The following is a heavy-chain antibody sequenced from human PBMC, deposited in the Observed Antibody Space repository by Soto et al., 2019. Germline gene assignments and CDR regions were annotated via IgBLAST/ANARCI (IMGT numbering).Heavy chain of an antibody. V-gene: IGHV3-33*03. CDR1: GFTFNNYG. CDR2: IWHDGSNK. J-gene: IGHJ4*02. D-gene: IGHD6-19*01. CDR3: ALEAGPPRTKGQQLLEC. Sequence: PGGSLRLSCAASGFTFNNYGMHWVRQAPGKGLEWVAGIWHDGSNKYYTDSVKGRFTISRDNSKNMLYLQMNSLRAEDTAVYHCALEAGPPRTKGQQLLECWGQGIMVTVS.